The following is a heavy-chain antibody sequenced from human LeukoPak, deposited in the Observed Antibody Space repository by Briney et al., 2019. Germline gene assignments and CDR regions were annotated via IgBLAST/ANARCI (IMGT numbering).Heavy chain of an antibody. CDR2: IVVGSGNT. CDR1: GFTFTSSA. CDR3: AASATYYYGSGSYPAFDV. J-gene: IGHJ6*04. D-gene: IGHD3-10*01. V-gene: IGHV1-58*02. Sequence: SVKVSCKASGFTFTSSAMQWVRQARGQRLEWIGWIVVGSGNTNYAQKFQERVTITRDMSTSTAYMELSSLRSEDTAVYYCAASATYYYGSGSYPAFDVWGKGTTVTISS.